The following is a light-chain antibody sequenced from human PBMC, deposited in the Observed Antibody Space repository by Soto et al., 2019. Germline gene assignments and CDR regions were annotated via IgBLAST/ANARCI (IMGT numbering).Light chain of an antibody. V-gene: IGKV1-5*03. Sequence: QLIQSPSTLSASVGDRVNITCRGTDSITTWLAWYQHKRGKAPTLLIYQTSVLQNGVPSRFSGTGSETEFTLTIDSLQPYDVATYYCQNYHVFGQGTKVEI. J-gene: IGKJ2*01. CDR1: DSITTW. CDR3: QNYHV. CDR2: QTS.